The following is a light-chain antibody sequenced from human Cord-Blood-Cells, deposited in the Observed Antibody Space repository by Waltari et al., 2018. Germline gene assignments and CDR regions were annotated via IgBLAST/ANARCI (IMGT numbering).Light chain of an antibody. J-gene: IGLJ3*02. CDR2: RNN. Sequence: QSVLTQPPSASGTPGQRVTISCSGSSSHIGSNYGYWYQQLPGTAPKLLIYRNNQRPSGVPDRFSGSKSGTSASLAISGLRSEDEADYYCAAWDDSLSGPVFGGGTKLTVL. V-gene: IGLV1-47*01. CDR3: AAWDDSLSGPV. CDR1: SSHIGSNY.